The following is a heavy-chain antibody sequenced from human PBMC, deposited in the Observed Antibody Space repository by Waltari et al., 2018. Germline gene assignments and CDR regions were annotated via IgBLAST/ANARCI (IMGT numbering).Heavy chain of an antibody. D-gene: IGHD3-10*01. V-gene: IGHV4-59*01. Sequence: QVQLQESGPGLVKPSETLSLTCTVSGGSISSYYWSWIRQPPGKGLEWIGDIYYSRSTNYNPSLKSRVTISVDTSKNQFSLKLSSVTAADTAVYYCARTMVRGVADGMDVWGQGTTVTVSS. CDR3: ARTMVRGVADGMDV. CDR1: GGSISSYY. CDR2: IYYSRST. J-gene: IGHJ6*02.